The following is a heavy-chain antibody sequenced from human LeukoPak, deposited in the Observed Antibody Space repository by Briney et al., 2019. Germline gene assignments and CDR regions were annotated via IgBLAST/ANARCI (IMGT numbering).Heavy chain of an antibody. Sequence: GAPVKVSCKASGGTFSSYAISWVRQAPGQGLEWMGGIIPIFGTANYAQKFQGRVTITADESTSTAYMELSSLRSEDTAVYYCARELEKLLWFGEFDDAFDIWGQGTMVTVSS. V-gene: IGHV1-69*01. D-gene: IGHD3-10*01. CDR3: ARELEKLLWFGEFDDAFDI. CDR2: IIPIFGTA. CDR1: GGTFSSYA. J-gene: IGHJ3*02.